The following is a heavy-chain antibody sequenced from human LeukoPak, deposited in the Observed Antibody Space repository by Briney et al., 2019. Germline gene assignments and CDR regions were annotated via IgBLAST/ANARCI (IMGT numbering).Heavy chain of an antibody. Sequence: PGGSLRLSCAGSGFIFAGYTMNWVRQAPGKGLQWLAYISPSGGNTLYADSVKGRFTISRDNAKNSVYLQMNSLTPEDTAMYYCASRRSGWPNDAFDIWGQGTMVTVTS. J-gene: IGHJ3*02. CDR1: GFIFAGYT. D-gene: IGHD6-19*01. CDR2: ISPSGGNT. CDR3: ASRRSGWPNDAFDI. V-gene: IGHV3-48*01.